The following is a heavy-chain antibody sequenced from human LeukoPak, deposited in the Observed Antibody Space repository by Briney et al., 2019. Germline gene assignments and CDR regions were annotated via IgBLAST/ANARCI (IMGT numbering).Heavy chain of an antibody. CDR1: GGSFSGYY. V-gene: IGHV4-34*01. Sequence: PSETLSLTCAVYGGSFSGYYWGWIRQPPGKGLEWIGEINHSGSTNYNPSLKSRVTISVDTSKNQFSLKLSSVTAADTAVYYCAGGLWFIPDYWGQGTLVTVSS. J-gene: IGHJ4*02. CDR2: INHSGST. CDR3: AGGLWFIPDY. D-gene: IGHD3-9*01.